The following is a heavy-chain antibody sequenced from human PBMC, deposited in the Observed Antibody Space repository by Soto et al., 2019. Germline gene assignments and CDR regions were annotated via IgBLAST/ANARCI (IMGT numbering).Heavy chain of an antibody. Sequence: EVQLVESGGGLVQPGGSLRLSCAASGFAFSAHYMDWVRQAPGKGLECVGRIRDVANSYITEYAASVKGRFTVSRDDSNNLVYLQMNSLKTEDTAVYYCARALRGSYGGKNPIDHWGQGTLVSVSS. CDR1: GFAFSAHY. J-gene: IGHJ4*02. V-gene: IGHV3-72*01. CDR2: IRDVANSYIT. CDR3: ARALRGSYGGKNPIDH. D-gene: IGHD4-17*01.